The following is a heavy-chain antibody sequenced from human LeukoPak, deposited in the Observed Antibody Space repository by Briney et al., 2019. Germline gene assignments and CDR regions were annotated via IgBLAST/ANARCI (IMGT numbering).Heavy chain of an antibody. CDR3: AREGRAYDILTGYYKWEYYFDY. D-gene: IGHD3-9*01. CDR1: GFTFSSYW. V-gene: IGHV3-7*03. J-gene: IGHJ4*02. CDR2: IKQDGSEK. Sequence: GGSLRLSCAASGFTFSSYWMSWVRQAPGKGLEWVANIKQDGSEKYYVDSVKGRFTISRDNAKNSLYLQMNSLRAEDTAVYHCAREGRAYDILTGYYKWEYYFDYWGQGTLVTVSS.